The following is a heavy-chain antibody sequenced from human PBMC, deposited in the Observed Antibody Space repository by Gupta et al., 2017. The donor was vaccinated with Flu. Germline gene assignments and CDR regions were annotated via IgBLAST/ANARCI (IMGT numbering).Heavy chain of an antibody. CDR3: AKGGYCSSSTCYVVDYYYYGLDV. CDR1: GFTFGSHA. J-gene: IGHJ6*02. D-gene: IGHD2-2*01. Sequence: EVQLLESGGGLVPPGGSLRLSCAASGFTFGSHAMSWVRQAPGKGLEWVSGISGTGGSTYYADFVKGRFTISRDNSNKTLYLQMNSLRVEDTAIYYCAKGGYCSSSTCYVVDYYYYGLDVWGQGTTVTVSS. V-gene: IGHV3-23*01. CDR2: ISGTGGST.